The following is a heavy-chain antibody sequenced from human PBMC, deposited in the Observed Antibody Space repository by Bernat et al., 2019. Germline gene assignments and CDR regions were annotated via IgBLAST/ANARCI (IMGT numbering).Heavy chain of an antibody. CDR1: GFTFSSYA. V-gene: IGHV3-30-3*01. CDR2: ISYDGSNK. J-gene: IGHJ3*02. Sequence: QVQLVESGGGVVQPGRSLRLSCAASGFTFSSYAMHWVRQAPGKGLEWVAVISYDGSNKYYAASVKGRFTISRDNSKNTLYLQMNSLRAEDTAVYYCARGLWIFGVVEPTTYSRGAFDIWGQGTMVTVSS. CDR3: ARGLWIFGVVEPTTYSRGAFDI. D-gene: IGHD3-3*01.